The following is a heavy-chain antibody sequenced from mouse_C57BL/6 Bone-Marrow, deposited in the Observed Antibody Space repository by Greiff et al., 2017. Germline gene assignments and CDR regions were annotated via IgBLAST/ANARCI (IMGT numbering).Heavy chain of an antibody. CDR3: ARRELPAY. J-gene: IGHJ3*01. Sequence: QVQLQESGAELVRPGASVKLSCKASGYTFTSYGISWVKQRTGQGLEWIGEIYPRSGNTYYNEKFKGKATLTVDKSSSTADMDLRSLTSEDSAVYFCARRELPAYWGQGTLVTVSA. V-gene: IGHV1-81*01. CDR1: GYTFTSYG. D-gene: IGHD1-3*01. CDR2: IYPRSGNT.